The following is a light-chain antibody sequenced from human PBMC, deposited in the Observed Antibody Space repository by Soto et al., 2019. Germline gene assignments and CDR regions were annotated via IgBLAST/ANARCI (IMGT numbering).Light chain of an antibody. CDR1: SSNIGANS. J-gene: IGLJ1*01. V-gene: IGLV1-51*01. Sequence: QSALTQPASVSGAPGQKITISCSGTSSNIGANSVSWYQQLPGTAPKLLIYDDNKRPSGIPDRFSGSKSGTSATLGITGFQTGDEADYYCGSWDSSLSAYVFGTGTKVTVL. CDR2: DDN. CDR3: GSWDSSLSAYV.